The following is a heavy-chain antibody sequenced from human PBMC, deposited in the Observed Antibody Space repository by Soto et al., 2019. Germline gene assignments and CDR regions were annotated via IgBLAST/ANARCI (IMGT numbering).Heavy chain of an antibody. Sequence: EVQLVESGGGLVQPGGSLRLSCAASGFTFSSYWMHWVRQAPGKGLVWVSRINSDGSSTSYADSVKGRFTISRDNAKNTLYLQMNSLRGEDTAVYYCLVVAAATREDYWGQGTLVTVSS. CDR2: INSDGSST. J-gene: IGHJ4*02. V-gene: IGHV3-74*01. D-gene: IGHD2-15*01. CDR3: LVVAAATREDY. CDR1: GFTFSSYW.